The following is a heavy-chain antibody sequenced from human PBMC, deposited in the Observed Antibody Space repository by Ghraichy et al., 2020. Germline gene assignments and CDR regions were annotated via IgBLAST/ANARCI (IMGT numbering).Heavy chain of an antibody. Sequence: SETLSLTCTVSGGSISSYYWSWIRQPPGKGLEWIGYIYYSGSTNYNPSLKSRVTISVDTSKNQFSLKLSSVTAADTAVYYCARDLRIGDAFDIWGQGTMVTVSS. CDR3: ARDLRIGDAFDI. CDR2: IYYSGST. D-gene: IGHD3-10*01. V-gene: IGHV4-59*01. J-gene: IGHJ3*02. CDR1: GGSISSYY.